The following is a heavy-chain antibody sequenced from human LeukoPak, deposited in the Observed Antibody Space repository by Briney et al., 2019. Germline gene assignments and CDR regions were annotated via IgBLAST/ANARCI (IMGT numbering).Heavy chain of an antibody. CDR2: IYYSGST. CDR1: GGSISSNY. V-gene: IGHV4-59*08. Sequence: TSETLSLTCTVSGGSISSNYWSWIRQPPGKGLEWIGYIYYSGSTNYNPSFKSRVTISVDTSENQFSLKLSSVTAADTAVYYCARRRWDSYGYIFDYWGQGTLVTVSS. CDR3: ARRRWDSYGYIFDY. J-gene: IGHJ4*02. D-gene: IGHD5-18*01.